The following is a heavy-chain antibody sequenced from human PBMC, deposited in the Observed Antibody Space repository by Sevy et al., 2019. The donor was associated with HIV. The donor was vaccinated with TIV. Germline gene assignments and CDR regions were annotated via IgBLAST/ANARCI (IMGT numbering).Heavy chain of an antibody. J-gene: IGHJ4*02. V-gene: IGHV4-4*02. Sequence: SETLSLTCSVSGDSILSSRWWSWFRQSPGKGLEWIGDMYHRGPTNYSPSLKNRVIMSVAKSKNQFTLKLTSVTAADTAVYYCAAAAGTDILGYYCDSWGQGIPVTVSS. CDR1: GDSILSSRW. CDR3: AAAAGTDILGYYCDS. CDR2: MYHRGPT. D-gene: IGHD6-25*01.